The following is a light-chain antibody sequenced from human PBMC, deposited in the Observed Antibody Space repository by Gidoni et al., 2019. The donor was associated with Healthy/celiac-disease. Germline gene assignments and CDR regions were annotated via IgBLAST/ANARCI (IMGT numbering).Light chain of an antibody. V-gene: IGKV3-11*01. CDR1: QRVSSY. CDR2: DAS. J-gene: IGKJ2*01. Sequence: EIGLTQSPATLSLSPGESATLSCRASQRVSSYLAWYQQKPGQAPRLLIYDASNRATGIPARFSGSGSGTDFTLTISSLEPEAFAVYYCQQRSNWPYTFGQGTKLEIK. CDR3: QQRSNWPYT.